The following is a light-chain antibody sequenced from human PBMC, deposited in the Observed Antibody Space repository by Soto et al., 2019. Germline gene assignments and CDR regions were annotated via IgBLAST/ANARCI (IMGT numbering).Light chain of an antibody. CDR2: EDD. CDR1: SSDINSYKF. V-gene: IGLV2-14*01. CDR3: CSYTKANTWV. J-gene: IGLJ3*02. Sequence: QSALTQPASVSASPGQSITISCTGSSSDINSYKFVSWYQVLPGKAPKLIIYEDDYRPPEISSPFSASKSGNTASLTISGVQLEDDSHYFCCSYTKANTWVFGGGTKLTVL.